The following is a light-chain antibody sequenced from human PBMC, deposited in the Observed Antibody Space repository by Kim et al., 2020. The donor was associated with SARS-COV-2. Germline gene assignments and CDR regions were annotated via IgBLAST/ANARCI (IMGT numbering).Light chain of an antibody. J-gene: IGLJ1*01. V-gene: IGLV3-1*01. CDR2: HDN. CDR3: VAWDSSNHNYV. CDR1: SGGDRE. Sequence: QTAISTGERYSGGDREDSWHQQPADPSPVVITYHDNRRPAGIPERFCGYSWRNTATLTSSGNQAEDEADYCCVAWDSSNHNYVFGAGTKVTVL.